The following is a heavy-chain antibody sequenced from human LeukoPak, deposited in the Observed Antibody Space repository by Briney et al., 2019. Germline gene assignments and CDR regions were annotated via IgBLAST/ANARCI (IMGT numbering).Heavy chain of an antibody. CDR3: AAGGGNTFNP. CDR1: GFTFSNAW. V-gene: IGHV3-23*01. J-gene: IGHJ5*02. D-gene: IGHD1/OR15-1a*01. CDR2: FTGSAGNI. Sequence: GGSLRLSCAASGFTFSNAWMSWVRQAPGKGLEWVSSFTGSAGNIHYADSVKGRFTLSRDSSKETMYLQMNSLRADDTAIYYCAAGGGNTFNPWGQGTLVTVSS.